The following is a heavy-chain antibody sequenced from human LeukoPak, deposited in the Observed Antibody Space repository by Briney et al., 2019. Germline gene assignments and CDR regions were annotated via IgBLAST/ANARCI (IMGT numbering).Heavy chain of an antibody. J-gene: IGHJ4*02. CDR1: GDSVSTNSAA. V-gene: IGHV6-1*01. Sequence: SQTLSLTCAFSGDSVSTNSAAWNWIRQSPSRGLEWLGRTYYRSKWYHDYAVSVKSRITINSDTSKNQFSLQLNSVTPEDTAVYYCARDRDYYDTSGYHTYYFDYWGQGTLVTVSS. D-gene: IGHD3-22*01. CDR3: ARDRDYYDTSGYHTYYFDY. CDR2: TYYRSKWYH.